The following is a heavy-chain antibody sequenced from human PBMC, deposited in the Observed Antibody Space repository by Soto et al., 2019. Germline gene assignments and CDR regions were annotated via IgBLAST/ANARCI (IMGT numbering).Heavy chain of an antibody. CDR3: ARDVGIDY. CDR1: GFTFSVDS. J-gene: IGHJ4*02. Sequence: EVQLVESGGGLVKPGGSLRLSCAASGFTFSVDSMNWVRQAPGKGLEWVSSISGSSSYKYYADSVKCRFTISRDNAKNSLYLQMNSLRVEDTAVYYCARDVGIDYWGQGTLVTVSS. V-gene: IGHV3-21*01. CDR2: ISGSSSYK.